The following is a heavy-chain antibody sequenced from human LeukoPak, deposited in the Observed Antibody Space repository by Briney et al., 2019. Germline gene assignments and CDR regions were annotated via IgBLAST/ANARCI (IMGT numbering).Heavy chain of an antibody. D-gene: IGHD2-15*01. CDR3: ARGQVVAATMSEY. CDR2: IYSGGST. J-gene: IGHJ4*02. V-gene: IGHV3-66*01. CDR1: GFTVSSNY. Sequence: GGSLRLSCAASGFTVSSNYMSWVRQAPGKGLEWVSVIYSGGSTYYADSVKDRFTISRDNSENTLYLQMNSLRAEDTAVYYCARGQVVAATMSEYWGQGTLVTVSS.